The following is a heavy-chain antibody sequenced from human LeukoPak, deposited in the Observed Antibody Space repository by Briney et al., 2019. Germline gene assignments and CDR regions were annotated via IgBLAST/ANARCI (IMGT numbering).Heavy chain of an antibody. Sequence: GMSLRLSCAASGFTFSGYAMHWVRQAPGTGLEWVAAISHDGINQHYPDSVKGRLTISRDNSKNTLYLQMNNLRAEDTAIYYCARDNGGSRPHIAPTATGDYWGQGTLVTVSS. D-gene: IGHD6-13*01. CDR2: ISHDGINQ. J-gene: IGHJ4*02. CDR3: ARDNGGSRPHIAPTATGDY. CDR1: GFTFSGYA. V-gene: IGHV3-30-3*01.